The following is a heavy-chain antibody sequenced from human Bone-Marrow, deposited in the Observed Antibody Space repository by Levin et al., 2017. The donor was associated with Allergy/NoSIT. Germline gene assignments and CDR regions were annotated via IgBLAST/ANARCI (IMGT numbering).Heavy chain of an antibody. CDR1: GGSISSNIYY. Sequence: GSLRLSCTVSGGSISSNIYYWGWIRQPPGKGLEWIGSIYYSGSTYYNPSLKSRVTISVDTSNNQFSLKVRSVTAADTAVYYCAREGARSSSWYYSWGQGTLVTVSS. CDR2: IYYSGST. D-gene: IGHD6-13*01. V-gene: IGHV4-39*02. J-gene: IGHJ5*01. CDR3: AREGARSSSWYYS.